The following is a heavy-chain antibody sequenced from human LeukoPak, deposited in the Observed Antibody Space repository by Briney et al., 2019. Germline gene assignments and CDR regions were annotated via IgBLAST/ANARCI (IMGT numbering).Heavy chain of an antibody. CDR1: GFTFSSYS. V-gene: IGHV3-30*02. Sequence: GGSLRLSCAASGFTFSSYSMHWVRQAPGKGLEWVAFIRSDGSIKYYADSVKGRFTISRDNSKNTLYLQMNSLRAEDTAVYYCARGVTRTTLGDYFDYWGQGTLVTVSS. J-gene: IGHJ4*02. CDR2: IRSDGSIK. D-gene: IGHD1-7*01. CDR3: ARGVTRTTLGDYFDY.